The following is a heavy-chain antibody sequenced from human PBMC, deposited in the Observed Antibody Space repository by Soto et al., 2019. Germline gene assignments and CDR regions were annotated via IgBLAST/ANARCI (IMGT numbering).Heavy chain of an antibody. CDR1: GYTFTSYY. Sequence: ASVKVSCKASGYTFTSYYMHWVRQAPGQGLEWMGIINPSGGSTSYAQKFQGRVTMTRDTSTSTVYMELSSLRSEDTAVYYCARDTVGVMDIVVVPAAMGVGSWFDPWGQGTLVTVSS. D-gene: IGHD2-2*03. V-gene: IGHV1-46*03. J-gene: IGHJ5*02. CDR3: ARDTVGVMDIVVVPAAMGVGSWFDP. CDR2: INPSGGST.